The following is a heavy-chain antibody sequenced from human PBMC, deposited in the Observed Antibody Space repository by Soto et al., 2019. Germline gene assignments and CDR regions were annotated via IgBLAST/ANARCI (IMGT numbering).Heavy chain of an antibody. CDR3: GRGRSGQIVVFY. CDR1: RYTFTDHY. J-gene: IGHJ4*02. V-gene: IGHV1-2*02. Sequence: ASVKVSCKASRYTFTDHYIHGVRQAPEQGPEWRGEIGPESGATRYAQKFQGRVTMTRDTSITTGYMELNSLSPDDTALYYCGRGRSGQIVVFYWCRRTPGTVSS. CDR2: IGPESGAT. D-gene: IGHD1-26*01.